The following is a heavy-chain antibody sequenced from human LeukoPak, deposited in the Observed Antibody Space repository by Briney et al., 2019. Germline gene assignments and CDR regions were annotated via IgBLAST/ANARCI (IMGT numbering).Heavy chain of an antibody. CDR3: ARQDSGTYLNPLDI. CDR2: IYYTGST. J-gene: IGHJ3*02. CDR1: VGSISSYY. D-gene: IGHD1-26*01. V-gene: IGHV4-59*08. Sequence: PSETLSLTCIVSVGSISSYYWSWIRQPPGKGLEWIGYIYYTGSTNYNPSLKSRVTISVDTSKNQLSLKLRSVTAADTAVYYCARQDSGTYLNPLDIWGQGTVVTVSS.